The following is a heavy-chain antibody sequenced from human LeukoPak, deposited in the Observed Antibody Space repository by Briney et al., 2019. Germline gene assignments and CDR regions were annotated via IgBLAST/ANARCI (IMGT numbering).Heavy chain of an antibody. CDR1: GYTFTNYA. J-gene: IGHJ4*02. V-gene: IGHV1-3*03. Sequence: GASVKVSCKASGYTFTNYAIHWVRQAPGHWLQWMGWINGGNGNTKYSQDFQGRVTINRDTSASTAYMELSSLRSEDTAVYYCARAEAREAFPYGLGSYYSWGQGTLVTVSS. D-gene: IGHD3-10*01. CDR3: ARAEAREAFPYGLGSYYS. CDR2: INGGNGNT.